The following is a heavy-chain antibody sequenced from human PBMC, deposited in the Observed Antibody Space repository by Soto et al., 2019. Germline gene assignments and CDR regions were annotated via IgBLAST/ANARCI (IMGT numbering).Heavy chain of an antibody. Sequence: EVQLVESGGGLVQPGGSLRLSCAASGFTFSSYAMHWVRQAPGKGLEYVSAISSNGGSTYYANSVKGRFTISRDNSKNTLYLQMGSLRAEHMAVYYCARGITIFGVVTSSDAFDIWGQGTMVTVSS. J-gene: IGHJ3*02. V-gene: IGHV3-64*01. CDR3: ARGITIFGVVTSSDAFDI. CDR2: ISSNGGST. CDR1: GFTFSSYA. D-gene: IGHD3-3*01.